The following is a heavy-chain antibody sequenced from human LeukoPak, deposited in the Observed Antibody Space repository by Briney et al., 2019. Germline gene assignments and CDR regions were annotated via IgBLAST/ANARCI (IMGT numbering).Heavy chain of an antibody. V-gene: IGHV3-30*03. CDR3: ARDRGYTFDL. CDR1: GFTFSTYG. Sequence: PGGSLRLSCAASGFTFSTYGMHWVRQAPGKGLEWVAVVSYDESSIYYADSVKGRFTISRDNSKNTLYLQMNSLRSEDTAVYYCARDRGYTFDLWGQGTMVTVSS. CDR2: VSYDESSI. J-gene: IGHJ3*01. D-gene: IGHD6-13*01.